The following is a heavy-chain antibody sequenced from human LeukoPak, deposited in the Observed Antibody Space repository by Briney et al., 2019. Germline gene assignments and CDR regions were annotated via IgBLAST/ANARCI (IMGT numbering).Heavy chain of an antibody. J-gene: IGHJ5*02. CDR1: GYTFTSYG. CDR3: ARIGVVVPAAWFDP. CDR2: ISGNNGNT. D-gene: IGHD2-2*01. V-gene: IGHV1-18*01. Sequence: ASVKVSCKASGYTFTSYGISWVRQAPGQGLEWMGWISGNNGNTNYAQKIQDRVSMTTDTSTGTAYMELRNLISDDTAVYYCARIGVVVPAAWFDPWGQGTLVTVSS.